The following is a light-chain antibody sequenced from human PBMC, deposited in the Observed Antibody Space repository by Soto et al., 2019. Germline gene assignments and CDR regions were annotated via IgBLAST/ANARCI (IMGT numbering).Light chain of an antibody. V-gene: IGKV1-27*01. CDR3: QKYNSPPWT. CDR2: AAS. J-gene: IGKJ1*01. CDR1: PGISNY. Sequence: NQMTQSPSSLSASVGDRVTITCRASPGISNYLAWYQQKPGKVPKLLIYAASTLHSGVPSRFSGSGSGTDFTLTISSLQSEDVATYYCQKYNSPPWTFGQGTKVEIK.